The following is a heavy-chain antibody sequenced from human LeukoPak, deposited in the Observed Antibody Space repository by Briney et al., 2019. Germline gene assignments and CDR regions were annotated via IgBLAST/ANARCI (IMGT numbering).Heavy chain of an antibody. CDR1: GYTFTDYY. D-gene: IGHD3-9*01. CDR2: MNPNSGNT. Sequence: GASVKVSCKASGYTFTDYYIHWVRQAPGQGLEWMGWMNPNSGNTGYAQKFQGRVTMTRNTSISTAYMELSSLRSEDTAVYYCARRGPYYDILTGYWYYGMDVWGQGTTVTVSS. V-gene: IGHV1-8*02. CDR3: ARRGPYYDILTGYWYYGMDV. J-gene: IGHJ6*02.